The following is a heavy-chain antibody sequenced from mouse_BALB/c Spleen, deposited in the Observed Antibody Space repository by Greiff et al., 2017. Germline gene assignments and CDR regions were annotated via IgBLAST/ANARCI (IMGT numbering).Heavy chain of an antibody. CDR1: GYSITSDYA. Sequence: EVQLVESGPGLVKPSQSLSLTCTVTGYSITSDYAWNWIRQFPGNKLEWMGYISYSGSTSYNPSLKSRISITRDTSKNQFFLQLNSVTTEDTATYYCARTGGNYLPWFAYWGQGTLVTVSA. V-gene: IGHV3-2*02. J-gene: IGHJ3*01. CDR2: ISYSGST. CDR3: ARTGGNYLPWFAY. D-gene: IGHD2-1*01.